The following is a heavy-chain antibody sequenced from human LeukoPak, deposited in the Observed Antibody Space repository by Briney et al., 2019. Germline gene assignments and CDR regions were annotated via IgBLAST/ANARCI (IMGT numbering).Heavy chain of an antibody. CDR2: INPNSGGT. V-gene: IGHV1-2*02. D-gene: IGHD6-13*01. Sequence: ASVKVSCKASGYTFTGYYMHWVRQAPGQGLEWMGWINPNSGGTNYAQKFQGRVTMTRDTSISTAYMELSRLRSDDTAVYYCARGRRPGIAFWGTEYYFDYWGQGTLVTVSS. J-gene: IGHJ4*02. CDR1: GYTFTGYY. CDR3: ARGRRPGIAFWGTEYYFDY.